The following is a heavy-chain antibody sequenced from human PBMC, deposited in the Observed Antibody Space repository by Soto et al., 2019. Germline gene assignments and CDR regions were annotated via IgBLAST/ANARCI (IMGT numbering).Heavy chain of an antibody. Sequence: QVQLMQSGAEVKQPGASVKVSCKASGYTLTSYYIHWVRQAPGQGLEWMGIINPSGGNTSYTQRFQGRVTMTRDTSTSTVYMELSSLRSEDTAVYYCASRLYSSGYYGFLDHWGQGTLVTVSS. CDR2: INPSGGNT. V-gene: IGHV1-46*03. CDR1: GYTLTSYY. CDR3: ASRLYSSGYYGFLDH. J-gene: IGHJ4*02. D-gene: IGHD3-22*01.